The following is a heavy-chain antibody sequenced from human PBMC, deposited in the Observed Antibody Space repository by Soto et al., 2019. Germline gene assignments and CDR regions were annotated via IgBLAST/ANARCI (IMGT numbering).Heavy chain of an antibody. CDR3: ASQDLSSSWYNYFDY. J-gene: IGHJ4*02. CDR1: GGSISSYY. Sequence: KPSETLSLTCTVSGGSISSYYWSWIRQPAGKGLEWIGRIYTSGSTNYNPSLKSRVTMSVDTSKNQFSLKLSSVTAADTAVYYCASQDLSSSWYNYFDYWGQGTLVTVSS. V-gene: IGHV4-4*07. D-gene: IGHD6-13*01. CDR2: IYTSGST.